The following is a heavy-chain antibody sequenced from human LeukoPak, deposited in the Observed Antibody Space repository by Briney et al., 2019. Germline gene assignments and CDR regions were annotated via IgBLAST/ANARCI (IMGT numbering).Heavy chain of an antibody. J-gene: IGHJ1*01. Sequence: GASVKVSCKASGYAFTSYYMHWVRQAPGQGLEWIGVINPSGGSTSYAQKFQGRVTMTRDTSTSTVYMELSSLRSEDTAVYYCARGFYSSGWYGYFQHWGQGILVTVSS. CDR2: INPSGGST. CDR1: GYAFTSYY. V-gene: IGHV1-46*01. CDR3: ARGFYSSGWYGYFQH. D-gene: IGHD6-19*01.